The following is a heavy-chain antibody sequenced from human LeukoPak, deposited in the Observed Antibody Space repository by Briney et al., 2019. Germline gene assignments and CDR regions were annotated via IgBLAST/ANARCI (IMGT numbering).Heavy chain of an antibody. CDR2: VRNDGSNE. Sequence: GGSLRLSCAASGFVLSDYGMHWVRQAPGKGLEWVAFVRNDGSNEYYIDSVKGRFTISRDKSKNTLYLQMNSLRVEDTGVYSCARESYGGYYSEGPKKWGLGTLVTVSS. J-gene: IGHJ4*02. D-gene: IGHD5-12*01. CDR1: GFVLSDYG. V-gene: IGHV3-30*02. CDR3: ARESYGGYYSEGPKK.